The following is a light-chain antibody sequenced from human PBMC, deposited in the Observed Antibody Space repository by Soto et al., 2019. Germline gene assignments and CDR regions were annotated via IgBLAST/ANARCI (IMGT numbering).Light chain of an antibody. CDR3: QQRRNWPLT. Sequence: ETVLTQSPATLSLSPGDRATLSCRASQSVSTYLAWYQQKPGQAPRLLIYDASNRATGIPARFSGSGSGTDFTLTISSLEPEDFAVYYCQQRRNWPLTFGGGTKVESK. CDR1: QSVSTY. V-gene: IGKV3-11*01. CDR2: DAS. J-gene: IGKJ4*01.